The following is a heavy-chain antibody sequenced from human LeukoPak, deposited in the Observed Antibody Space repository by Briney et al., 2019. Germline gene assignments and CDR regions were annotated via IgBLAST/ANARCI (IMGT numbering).Heavy chain of an antibody. Sequence: SVKVSCKASGFTFTSSAVQWVRQARGQRLEWIGWIVVGSDNTNYAQKFQERVTITRDMSTSTAYMELSSLRSEDTAVYYCAASSTQTYYYGSGSYRSVAFDIWGQGTMVTVSS. J-gene: IGHJ3*02. D-gene: IGHD3-10*01. CDR3: AASSTQTYYYGSGSYRSVAFDI. CDR1: GFTFTSSA. CDR2: IVVGSDNT. V-gene: IGHV1-58*01.